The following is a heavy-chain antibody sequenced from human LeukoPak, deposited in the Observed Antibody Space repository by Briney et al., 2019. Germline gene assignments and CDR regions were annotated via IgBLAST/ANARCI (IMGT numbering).Heavy chain of an antibody. CDR1: GFTFNTYS. Sequence: GGSLRLSCEASGFTFNTYSMNWASQAPGKGLEWVSSIDSSGGYMFYADSVKGRFIISRDNAKNSLYLEMNSLRAEDTAVYYCARGRSGWYEDFWGQGTLVTVSS. CDR2: IDSSGGYM. CDR3: ARGRSGWYEDF. J-gene: IGHJ4*02. V-gene: IGHV3-21*06. D-gene: IGHD6-19*01.